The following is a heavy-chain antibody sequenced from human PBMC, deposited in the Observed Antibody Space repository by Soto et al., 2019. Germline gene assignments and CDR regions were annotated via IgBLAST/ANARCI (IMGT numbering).Heavy chain of an antibody. D-gene: IGHD2-15*01. V-gene: IGHV3-21*04. Sequence: GGSLRLSCAASGFTFSSYAMSWVRQAPGKGLVWVSCISGDGSYTTYADSVKGRFTISRDNAKNTLYLQMNSLRAEDTAVYYCARVLPPAYVDYWGQGTLVTVS. J-gene: IGHJ4*02. CDR3: ARVLPPAYVDY. CDR1: GFTFSSYA. CDR2: ISGDGSYT.